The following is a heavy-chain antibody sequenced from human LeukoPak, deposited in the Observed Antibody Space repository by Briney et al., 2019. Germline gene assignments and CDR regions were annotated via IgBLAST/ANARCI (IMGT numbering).Heavy chain of an antibody. CDR2: FDPEDGET. J-gene: IGHJ5*02. D-gene: IGHD2-15*01. CDR3: ATGYCSGGGCSNWFDP. Sequence: GASVKVSCKVSGYTLTELSMHWVRQAPGKGLEWMGGFDPEDGETIYAQKFQGRVTMTEDTSTDTAYMELSSLRSEDTAVYYCATGYCSGGGCSNWFDPWGQGTLVTVSS. CDR1: GYTLTELS. V-gene: IGHV1-24*01.